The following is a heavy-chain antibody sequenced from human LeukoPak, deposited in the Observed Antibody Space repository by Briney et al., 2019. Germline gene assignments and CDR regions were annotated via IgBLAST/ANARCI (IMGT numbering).Heavy chain of an antibody. V-gene: IGHV4-61*02. CDR3: ARGFIAAAGADHLQYFQH. J-gene: IGHJ1*01. CDR2: IYTSGST. D-gene: IGHD6-13*01. CDR1: GGSISSGSYY. Sequence: SETLSLTCTVSGGSISSGSYYWSWIRQPAGKGLEWIGRIYTSGSTNYNPSLKSRVTISVDTSKNQFSLKLSSVTAADTAVYYCARGFIAAAGADHLQYFQHWDQGTLVTVSS.